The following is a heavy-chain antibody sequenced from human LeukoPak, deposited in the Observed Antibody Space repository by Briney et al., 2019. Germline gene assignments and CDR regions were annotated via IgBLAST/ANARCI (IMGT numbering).Heavy chain of an antibody. CDR3: AAEAEYYYDSRDAFDV. J-gene: IGHJ3*01. Sequence: GASVKVSCKASGFTFTTSAVQWVRQARGHHLEWIGWIVVFSGNTNNSQKFQERVTITRDMSISLVYMELSSVRSEDTAVYYCAAEAEYYYDSRDAFDVWGQRTMVTVSS. D-gene: IGHD3-22*01. CDR2: IVVFSGNT. V-gene: IGHV1-58*01. CDR1: GFTFTTSA.